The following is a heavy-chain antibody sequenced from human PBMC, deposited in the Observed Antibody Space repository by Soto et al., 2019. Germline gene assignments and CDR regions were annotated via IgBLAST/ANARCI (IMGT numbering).Heavy chain of an antibody. Sequence: EVQLLESGGGLIQPGGSLRISCAASGVTFTTYAMRWVRQAPGKGLEWVSAISASGDITYYADSVKGRFTMTRDSSKYTLYLQMTGLRAEDTAISYGAKDSILLPLASNHWGQGTLVTVSS. D-gene: IGHD3-3*01. J-gene: IGHJ5*02. V-gene: IGHV3-23*01. CDR1: GVTFTTYA. CDR3: AKDSILLPLASNH. CDR2: ISASGDIT.